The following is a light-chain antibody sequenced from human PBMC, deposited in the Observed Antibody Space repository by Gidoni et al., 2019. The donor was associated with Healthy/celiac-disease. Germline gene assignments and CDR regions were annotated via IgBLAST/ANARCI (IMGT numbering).Light chain of an antibody. Sequence: SYELTQPPSVSVSPGQTARITCSVNELPKQYAYWYQQKPGQAPVLVIYKDSERPSGIPERFSGSSSGTTVTLTISGVQAEDEADYYCQSADSSGTVVFGGGTKLTVL. CDR2: KDS. V-gene: IGLV3-25*02. CDR3: QSADSSGTVV. J-gene: IGLJ2*01. CDR1: ELPKQY.